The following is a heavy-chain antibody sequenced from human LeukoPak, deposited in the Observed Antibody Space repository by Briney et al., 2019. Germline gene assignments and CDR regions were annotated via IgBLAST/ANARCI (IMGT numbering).Heavy chain of an antibody. J-gene: IGHJ3*02. CDR2: IYSSGST. Sequence: GGSLRLSCAASGFTVSSNYMSWVRQAPGKGLEWVSVIYSSGSTYYADSVKGRFTTSRDTSKNTLYLQMNSLRAEDTAVYYCARGPGYYGSGTYAFDIWGQGTMVTVSS. D-gene: IGHD3-10*01. CDR1: GFTVSSNY. V-gene: IGHV3-66*02. CDR3: ARGPGYYGSGTYAFDI.